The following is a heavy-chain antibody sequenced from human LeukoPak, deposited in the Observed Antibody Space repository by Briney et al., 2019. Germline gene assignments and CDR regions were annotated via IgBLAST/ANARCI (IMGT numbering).Heavy chain of an antibody. CDR2: INPSGGST. CDR3: ARVDGSGVHFDY. Sequence: ASVKVSCKASGYTFTSYYMHWVRQAPGQGLEWMGIINPSGGSTNYAQKFQGRVTMTRDTSTSTVYMELSSLRSEDTAVYYCARVDGSGVHFDYWGQGTLVTVSS. D-gene: IGHD3-10*01. V-gene: IGHV1-46*01. J-gene: IGHJ4*02. CDR1: GYTFTSYY.